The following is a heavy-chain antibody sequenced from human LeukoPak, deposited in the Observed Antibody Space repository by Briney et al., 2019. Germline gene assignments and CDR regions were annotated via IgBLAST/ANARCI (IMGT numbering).Heavy chain of an antibody. CDR2: IYYSGST. V-gene: IGHV4-59*01. CDR3: ARETTVTTLDY. J-gene: IGHJ4*02. Sequence: SETLSLTCTVSGGSISSYYWSWIRQPPGKGLEWIGYIYYSGSTNYNPSLKSRVTISVDTSKNQFSLKLSSVTAADTAVYYCARETTVTTLDYWGQGTLVTVSS. CDR1: GGSISSYY. D-gene: IGHD4-17*01.